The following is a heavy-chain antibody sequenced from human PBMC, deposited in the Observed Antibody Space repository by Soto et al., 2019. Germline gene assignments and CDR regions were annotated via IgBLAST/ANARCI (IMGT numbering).Heavy chain of an antibody. CDR2: ISYDGSNK. CDR3: AKDMVYGMDV. CDR1: GFTFSSYG. Sequence: PGGSLRLSCAASGFTFSSYGMHWVRQAPGKGLEWVAVISYDGSNKYYADSVKGRFTISRDNSKNTLYLQMNSLRAEDTAVYYCAKDMVYGMDVWGQGITVTVSS. V-gene: IGHV3-30*18. J-gene: IGHJ6*02. D-gene: IGHD2-8*01.